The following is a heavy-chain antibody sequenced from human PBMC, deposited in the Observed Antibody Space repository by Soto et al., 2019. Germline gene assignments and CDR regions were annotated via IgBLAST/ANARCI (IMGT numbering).Heavy chain of an antibody. CDR1: GFSFSNAW. V-gene: IGHV3-15*01. CDR3: TTDVASGFDY. D-gene: IGHD2-15*01. CDR2: IKGKSDGGTT. J-gene: IGHJ4*02. Sequence: EVHLVESGGGLVQPEGSLRLSCAASGFSFSNAWMSWVRQAPGKGLEWVGRIKGKSDGGTTDYTAPVKGRFTVSRDDSKNTLYLQMNSLKTEDTAVYYCTTDVASGFDYWGQGSLVTVSS.